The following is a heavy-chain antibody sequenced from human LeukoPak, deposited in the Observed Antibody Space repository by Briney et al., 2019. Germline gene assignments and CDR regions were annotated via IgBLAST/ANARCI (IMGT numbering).Heavy chain of an antibody. CDR3: ARQATLLAGRLEAGGFDI. J-gene: IGHJ3*02. V-gene: IGHV4-59*08. D-gene: IGHD3-3*01. CDR1: GGSFSDYY. Sequence: SETLSLTCSVSGGSFSDYYWNWIRQSPGKGLEWIGYIYPSGSTDYNPSLKSRVTMPTDTSKNQISLKLTSVTAADTAVYFCARQATLLAGRLEAGGFDIWGRGTMVTVSS. CDR2: IYPSGST.